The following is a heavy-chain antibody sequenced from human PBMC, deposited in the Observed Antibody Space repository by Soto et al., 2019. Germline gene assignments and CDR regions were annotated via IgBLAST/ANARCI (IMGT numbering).Heavy chain of an antibody. D-gene: IGHD3-10*01. J-gene: IGHJ4*02. V-gene: IGHV4-61*08. Sequence: PSETLSLTCTVSGGSISSGGYSWSWIRQPPGKGLELVGYIYYSGSTNYNPSLKSRVTISVDTSKNQFSLKLSSVTAADTAVYYCARAPRGNYGYPSYFDYWGQGTLVTVSS. CDR1: GGSISSGGYS. CDR2: IYYSGST. CDR3: ARAPRGNYGYPSYFDY.